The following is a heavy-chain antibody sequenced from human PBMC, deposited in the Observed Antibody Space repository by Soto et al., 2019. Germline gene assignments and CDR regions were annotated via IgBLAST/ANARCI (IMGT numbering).Heavy chain of an antibody. V-gene: IGHV1-46*01. CDR3: ARGLELGDC. CDR2: INPNGGST. J-gene: IGHJ4*02. Sequence: QVQLVQSGAEVKKPGASVKVSCKASGYTFSSYYIHWVRQAPGQGLECIGIINPNGGSTNYAQNFKGRLTLTRDTYTATVYMDLRALTSDDTAMYYCARGLELGDCWGQGTLVTVSS. CDR1: GYTFSSYY. D-gene: IGHD7-27*01.